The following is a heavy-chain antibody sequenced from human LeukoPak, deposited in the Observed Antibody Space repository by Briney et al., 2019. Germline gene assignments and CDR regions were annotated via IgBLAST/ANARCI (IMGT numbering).Heavy chain of an antibody. J-gene: IGHJ4*02. D-gene: IGHD2-2*01. CDR2: IYPGDSDT. Sequence: GESLKISCKGSGYSFTSYWIGWVRQMPGKGLEWMGIIYPGDSDTRYSPSFQGQVTISADKSISTAYLQWSSLKASDTAMYHCARRHCSSTSCYSFDYWGQGTLVTVSS. CDR3: ARRHCSSTSCYSFDY. V-gene: IGHV5-51*01. CDR1: GYSFTSYW.